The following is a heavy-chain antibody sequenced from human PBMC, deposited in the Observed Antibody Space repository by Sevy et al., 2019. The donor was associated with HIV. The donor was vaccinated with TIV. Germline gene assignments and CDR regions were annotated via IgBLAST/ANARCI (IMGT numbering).Heavy chain of an antibody. J-gene: IGHJ4*02. CDR1: GGSISSYY. CDR3: ARVGDYGSGSYYHY. Sequence: SETLSLTCTVSGGSISSYYWRWIRQPPGKGLEWIGYIYYSGRTNYNPSLRSRVTISVDTSKNQFDLKLSSVTAAETAVYYCARVGDYGSGSYYHYWGQGTLVTVSS. V-gene: IGHV4-59*01. CDR2: IYYSGRT. D-gene: IGHD3-10*01.